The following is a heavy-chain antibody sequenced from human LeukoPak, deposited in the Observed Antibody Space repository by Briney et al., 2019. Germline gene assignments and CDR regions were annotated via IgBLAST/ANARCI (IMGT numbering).Heavy chain of an antibody. Sequence: PGGSLRLSCAASGFTFSSYGMHWVRQAPGKGLEWVAFIRYDGSNKYYADSVKGRFTISRDNSKNTLYLQMNSLRAEDTAVYYCAKDKLRGSYYYMDVWGKGTTVTVSS. CDR2: IRYDGSNK. CDR1: GFTFSSYG. CDR3: AKDKLRGSYYYMDV. J-gene: IGHJ6*03. V-gene: IGHV3-30*02. D-gene: IGHD1-7*01.